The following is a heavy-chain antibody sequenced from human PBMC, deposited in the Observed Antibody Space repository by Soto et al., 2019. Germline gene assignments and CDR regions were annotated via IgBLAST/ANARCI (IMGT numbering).Heavy chain of an antibody. J-gene: IGHJ5*02. CDR1: GGSISSYY. CDR2: IYYSGST. V-gene: IGHV4-59*08. Sequence: SETLSLTCTVSGGSISSYYWSWIRQPPGKGLEWIGYIYYSGSTNYNPSLKSRVTISVDTSKNQFSLKLSSVTAADTAVYYCARLEPGIAVAGNVSWGQGTLVTVSS. D-gene: IGHD6-13*01. CDR3: ARLEPGIAVAGNVS.